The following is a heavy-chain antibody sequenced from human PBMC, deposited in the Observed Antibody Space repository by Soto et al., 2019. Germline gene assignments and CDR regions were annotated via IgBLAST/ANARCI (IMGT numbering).Heavy chain of an antibody. J-gene: IGHJ4*02. CDR3: ARESAARFLDY. CDR2: IYYSGST. V-gene: IGHV4-59*01. Sequence: PSETLSLTCTVSGGSISSYYWSWIRQPPGKGLEWIGYIYYSGSTNYNPSLKSRVTISVDTSKNQFSLKLSSVTAADTAVYYCARESAARFLDYWPQGTLVTVSS. D-gene: IGHD6-6*01. CDR1: GGSISSYY.